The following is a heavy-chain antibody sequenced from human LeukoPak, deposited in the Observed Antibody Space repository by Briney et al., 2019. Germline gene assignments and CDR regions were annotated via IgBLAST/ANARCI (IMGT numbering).Heavy chain of an antibody. CDR3: ARDLVVVAATPADYYYYYMDV. J-gene: IGHJ6*03. D-gene: IGHD2-15*01. V-gene: IGHV1-46*01. Sequence: GASVKVSCKASGYTFTSYYMHWVRQAPGQGLEWMGIINPSGGSTSYAQKFQGRVTMTRDMSTSTVYMELSSLRSEDTAVYYCARDLVVVAATPADYYYYYMDVWGKGTTVTVSS. CDR1: GYTFTSYY. CDR2: INPSGGST.